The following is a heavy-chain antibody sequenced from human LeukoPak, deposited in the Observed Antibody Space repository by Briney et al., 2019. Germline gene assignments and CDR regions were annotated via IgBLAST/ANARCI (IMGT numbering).Heavy chain of an antibody. D-gene: IGHD3-10*01. CDR2: IDSSGTT. CDR3: ARVPGYYYGSGRYYFDY. J-gene: IGHJ4*02. CDR1: GVSFTTYY. Sequence: SETLSLTCTVSGVSFTTYYWSWIRQPAGRGLEWIGHIDSSGTTNYNPSLKSRVTISVDTSKNQFSLKLSSVTAADTAVYYCARVPGYYYGSGRYYFDYWGQGTLVTVSS. V-gene: IGHV4-4*07.